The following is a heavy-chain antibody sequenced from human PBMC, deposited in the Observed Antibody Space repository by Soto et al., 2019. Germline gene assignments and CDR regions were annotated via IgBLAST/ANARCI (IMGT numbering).Heavy chain of an antibody. CDR2: IYYSGST. D-gene: IGHD2-15*01. Sequence: QVQLQESGPGLVKPSQTLSLTYTVSGGSISSGGYYWSWIRQHPGKGLEWIGYIYYSGSTYDNPSVESRVTISVDTSKNQCSLKLSSVTAADTAVYYCARRYGGNFDYWGRGTLVTVSS. CDR1: GGSISSGGYY. CDR3: ARRYGGNFDY. J-gene: IGHJ4*02. V-gene: IGHV4-31*03.